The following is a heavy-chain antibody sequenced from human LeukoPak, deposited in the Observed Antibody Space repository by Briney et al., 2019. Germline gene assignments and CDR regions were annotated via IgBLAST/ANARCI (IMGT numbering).Heavy chain of an antibody. CDR2: IRSKANSYAT. D-gene: IGHD1-7*01. CDR3: AKVNYRDY. V-gene: IGHV3-73*01. CDR1: GFTFSGSA. Sequence: GGSLRLSCAASGFTFSGSAMHWVRQASEKGLEWVGRIRSKANSYATAYAASVKGRFTISRDDSKNTAYLQMNSLRAEDTAVYYCAKVNYRDYWGRGTLVTVSS. J-gene: IGHJ4*02.